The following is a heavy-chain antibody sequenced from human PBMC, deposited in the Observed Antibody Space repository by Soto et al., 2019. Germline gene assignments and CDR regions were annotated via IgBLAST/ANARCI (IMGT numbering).Heavy chain of an antibody. V-gene: IGHV4-34*01. CDR2: INPVGGT. J-gene: IGHJ5*02. CDR3: VRIRYQLPSSVLWLDP. CDR1: GGFLSESY. Sequence: SETLSLTCAVYGGFLSESYWTCIRQPPWKGLEWIGEINPVGGTNYNPSLKSRVTMSVDTSQNQFSLRLISVTAADTAMYFCVRIRYQLPSSVLWLDPWGQGTTVTVSS. D-gene: IGHD3-16*01.